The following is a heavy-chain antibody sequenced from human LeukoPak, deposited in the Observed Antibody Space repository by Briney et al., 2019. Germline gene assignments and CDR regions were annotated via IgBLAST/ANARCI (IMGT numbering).Heavy chain of an antibody. J-gene: IGHJ4*02. CDR3: ARDVRGPTGFDSSGRDTFDS. Sequence: GGSLRLSFAASGFTFSSYWMHWVRQAPGKGLEWVGVALYDGSMKYYGDSVKGRFTISRDNSKNTLYLQLSSLRAEDTAVYYCARDVRGPTGFDSSGRDTFDSWGQGTLVAV. V-gene: IGHV3-30*03. CDR1: GFTFSSYW. CDR2: ALYDGSMK. D-gene: IGHD3-22*01.